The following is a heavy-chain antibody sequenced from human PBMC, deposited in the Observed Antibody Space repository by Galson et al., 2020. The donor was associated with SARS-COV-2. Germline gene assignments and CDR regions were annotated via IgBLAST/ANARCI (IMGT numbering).Heavy chain of an antibody. Sequence: KMSGPTLVKPTQTLTLTCTFSGFSLSTSGVGVGWIRQPPGKALEWLALIYWDDDKRYSPSLKSRLTITKDTSKNQVVLTMTNMDPVDTATYYCASTYYDSSGWNWFDPWGQGTLVTVSS. V-gene: IGHV2-5*02. CDR2: IYWDDDK. CDR3: ASTYYDSSGWNWFDP. CDR1: GFSLSTSGVG. J-gene: IGHJ5*02. D-gene: IGHD3-22*01.